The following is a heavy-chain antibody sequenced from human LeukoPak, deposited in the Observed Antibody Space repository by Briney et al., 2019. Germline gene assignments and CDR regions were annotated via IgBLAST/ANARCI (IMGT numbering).Heavy chain of an antibody. J-gene: IGHJ6*02. Sequence: ASVKVSCKASGYTFTSYGISWVRQAPGQGLEWMGWISAYNGNTNYAQKLQGRVTMTTDTSTSTAYMELRSLRSDDTAVYYCARGLRFLEWLSRPYYYYGMDVWGQGTTVTVSS. D-gene: IGHD3-3*01. CDR1: GYTFTSYG. CDR2: ISAYNGNT. CDR3: ARGLRFLEWLSRPYYYYGMDV. V-gene: IGHV1-18*01.